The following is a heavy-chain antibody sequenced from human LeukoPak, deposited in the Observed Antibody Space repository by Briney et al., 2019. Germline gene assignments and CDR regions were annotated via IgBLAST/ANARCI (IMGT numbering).Heavy chain of an antibody. CDR2: ITHSGST. CDR3: ARGGRNISPIFGTHKSNWFDP. CDR1: GGSLSAYN. J-gene: IGHJ5*02. D-gene: IGHD3-3*01. Sequence: PSETLSLTCAVYGGSLSAYNWSWIRQPPGKGLEWIGEITHSGSTTYKASLKSRVTISVDTSKNQFSLKLNSVTAADTAVYYRARGGRNISPIFGTHKSNWFDPWGQGTLVTVSS. V-gene: IGHV4-34*01.